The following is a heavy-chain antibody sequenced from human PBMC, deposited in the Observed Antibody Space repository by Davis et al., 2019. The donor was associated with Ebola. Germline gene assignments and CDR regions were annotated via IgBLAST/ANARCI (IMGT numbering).Heavy chain of an antibody. D-gene: IGHD2-8*01. V-gene: IGHV3-23*01. CDR1: GVTFRNYV. CDR2: ISSSGGNS. J-gene: IGHJ4*02. Sequence: GESLKISCAVSGVTFRNYVMSWVRQAPGKGLEWVSSISSSGGNSFYMDSVKGRFYIDRDNSKNTVHLQMNSLRADDTAVYYCAKDELQWGVGQIDYWGQGTLVTVSS. CDR3: AKDELQWGVGQIDY.